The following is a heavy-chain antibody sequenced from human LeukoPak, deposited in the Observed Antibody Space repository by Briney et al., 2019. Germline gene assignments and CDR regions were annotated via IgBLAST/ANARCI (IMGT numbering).Heavy chain of an antibody. CDR1: GFTFSSYG. CDR2: ISGSGGST. CDR3: AKRRTATNPYYLDC. V-gene: IGHV3-23*01. J-gene: IGHJ4*02. Sequence: PGGSLRLSCAASGFTFSSYGMSWVRQAPGKGLEWVSVISGSGGSTYYADSVKGRFTISRDSSENTLYLQMDSLRAEDTAVYYCAKRRTATNPYYLDCWGRGTLVTVSS. D-gene: IGHD2-21*02.